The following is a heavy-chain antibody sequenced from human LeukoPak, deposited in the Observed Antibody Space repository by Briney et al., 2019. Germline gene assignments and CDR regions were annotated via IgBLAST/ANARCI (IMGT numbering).Heavy chain of an antibody. CDR2: IYYSGST. Sequence: PSETLSLTCTVSGGSISSYYRSWIRQPPGKGLEWIGYIYYSGSTTYNPSLKSRVTISVDTSKNQFSLKLSSVTAADTAVCYCARRRGYSYDYWGQGTLVTVSS. CDR3: ARRRGYSYDY. J-gene: IGHJ4*02. D-gene: IGHD5-18*01. CDR1: GGSISSYY. V-gene: IGHV4-59*01.